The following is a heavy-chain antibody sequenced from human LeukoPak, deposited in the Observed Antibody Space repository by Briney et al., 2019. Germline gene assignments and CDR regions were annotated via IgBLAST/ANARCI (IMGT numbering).Heavy chain of an antibody. J-gene: IGHJ4*02. CDR1: GFTFSSHW. Sequence: GGSLRLSCVAPGFTFSSHWMTWVRQAPGKGLEWVATINQDGSEKYYVDSVKGRFTISRDNAKDSLYLQMNSLRAEDTAVYYCARDHVTPGLLFDYWGQGNLVTVSS. V-gene: IGHV3-7*01. D-gene: IGHD2-21*01. CDR2: INQDGSEK. CDR3: ARDHVTPGLLFDY.